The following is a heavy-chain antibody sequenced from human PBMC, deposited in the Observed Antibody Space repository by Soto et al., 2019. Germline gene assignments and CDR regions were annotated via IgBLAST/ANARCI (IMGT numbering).Heavy chain of an antibody. V-gene: IGHV1-69*13. CDR2: IIPIFGTA. Sequence: GASVKVSCKASGGTFSSYAISWVRQAPGQGLEWMGGIIPIFGTANYAQKFQGRVTITADDSTSTAYMELSSLRSEDTAVYYCARDLVLGGSGPHWFDPWGQGTRVTVSS. CDR1: GGTFSSYA. D-gene: IGHD3-10*01. CDR3: ARDLVLGGSGPHWFDP. J-gene: IGHJ5*02.